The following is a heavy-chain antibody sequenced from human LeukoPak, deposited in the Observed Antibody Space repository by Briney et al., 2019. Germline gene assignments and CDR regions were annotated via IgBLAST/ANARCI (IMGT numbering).Heavy chain of an antibody. CDR1: GYTFTGYY. Sequence: ASVKVSCKASGYTFTGYYMHWLRQAPGQGLEWMGWINPNSGGTNYAQKFQGRVTMTRDTSISTAYMELSRLRSDDTAVYYCARSRRVEMATYGYWGQGTLVTVSS. V-gene: IGHV1-2*02. J-gene: IGHJ4*02. D-gene: IGHD5-24*01. CDR3: ARSRRVEMATYGY. CDR2: INPNSGGT.